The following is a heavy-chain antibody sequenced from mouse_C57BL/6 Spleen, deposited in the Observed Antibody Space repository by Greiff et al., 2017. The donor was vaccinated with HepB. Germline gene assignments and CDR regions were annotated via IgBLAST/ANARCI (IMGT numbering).Heavy chain of an antibody. J-gene: IGHJ4*01. CDR3: AKGYDLYAMDY. CDR1: GYTFTSYW. V-gene: IGHV1-69*01. CDR2: IDPSDSYT. Sequence: QVQLQQSGAELVMPGASVKLSCKASGYTFTSYWMHWVKQRPGQGLEWIGEIDPSDSYTNYNQKFKGKSTLTVDKSSSTAYMQLSSLTSEDSAVYYCAKGYDLYAMDYWGQGTSVTVSS. D-gene: IGHD2-10*02.